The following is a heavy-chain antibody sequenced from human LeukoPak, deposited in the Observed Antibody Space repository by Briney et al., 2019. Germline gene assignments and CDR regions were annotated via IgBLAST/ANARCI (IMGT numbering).Heavy chain of an antibody. J-gene: IGHJ4*02. CDR1: GLTFRNYW. CDR2: ISGDGSTT. V-gene: IGHV3-74*01. Sequence: GGSLRLSCAVSGLTFRNYWMYWVRQAPGEALVWVSRISGDGSTTTYADTVKGRFTISRDNAKNTLYLQMNSLRADDTAVYYCASSLLGVSPWGQGTLVTVSS. D-gene: IGHD3-3*01. CDR3: ASSLLGVSP.